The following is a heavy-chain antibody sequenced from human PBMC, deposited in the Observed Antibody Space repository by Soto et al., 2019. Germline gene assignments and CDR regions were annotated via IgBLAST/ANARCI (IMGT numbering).Heavy chain of an antibody. CDR2: IYYSGST. CDR3: ARASYYSDSFRYFLAS. V-gene: IGHV4-59*01. CDR1: GGSISPYY. D-gene: IGHD3-22*01. Sequence: SETLSLTCTVSGGSISPYYWSWIRQTPGKGLEWIAYIYYSGSTNYNPSLKSRVTISVDTSKNQCSLKLSSVTAADTAVYYCARASYYSDSFRYFLASWGQGTLVTVSS. J-gene: IGHJ4*02.